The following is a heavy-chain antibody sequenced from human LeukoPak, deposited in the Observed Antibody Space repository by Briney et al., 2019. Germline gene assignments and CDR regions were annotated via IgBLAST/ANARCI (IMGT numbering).Heavy chain of an antibody. V-gene: IGHV1-2*02. CDR2: INPNSGGT. Sequence: GSVTVSCKASGYTFTGYYMHWVRQAPGQGVERMGWINPNSGGTNYAQKFQGRVPMTTDTSISTAYMELSRLRSDHTAVYYCARVGIAVDETQVDIWGQATMVTVSS. J-gene: IGHJ3*02. CDR1: GYTFTGYY. CDR3: ARVGIAVDETQVDI. D-gene: IGHD6-19*01.